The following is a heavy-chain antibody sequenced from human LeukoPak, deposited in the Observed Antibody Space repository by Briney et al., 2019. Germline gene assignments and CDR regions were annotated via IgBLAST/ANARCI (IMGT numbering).Heavy chain of an antibody. D-gene: IGHD3-10*01. Sequence: SETLSLTCAVYGGSFSGYYWSWIRQPPGKGLEWIGEINHSGSTNYNPSLKSRVTISVDTSKNQFSLKLSSVTAADTAVYYCARQGSGSPYFYYYYYMDVWGKGTTVTISS. CDR3: ARQGSGSPYFYYYYYMDV. CDR2: INHSGST. J-gene: IGHJ6*03. V-gene: IGHV4-34*01. CDR1: GGSFSGYY.